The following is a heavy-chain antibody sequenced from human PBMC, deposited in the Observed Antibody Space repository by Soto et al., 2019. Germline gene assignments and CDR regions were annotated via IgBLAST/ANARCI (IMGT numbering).Heavy chain of an antibody. CDR2: ASINDVSDIST. J-gene: IGHJ3*01. Sequence: EVQLLQSGGGLVQPGGSLRLSCAASGFAFSNYAMSWVRQAPGKGLEWVSGASINDVSDISTYYVDSVQGRFTISRDKAKNTLYLQMSSLRAEDTAVYYCVKDRATALVEATGTFAVWGQGTRVIVSS. CDR1: GFAFSNYA. V-gene: IGHV3-23*01. D-gene: IGHD5-18*01. CDR3: VKDRATALVEATGTFAV.